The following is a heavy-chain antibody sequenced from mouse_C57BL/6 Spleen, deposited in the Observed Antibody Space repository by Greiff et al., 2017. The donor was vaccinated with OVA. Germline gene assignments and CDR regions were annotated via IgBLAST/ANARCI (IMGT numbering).Heavy chain of an antibody. J-gene: IGHJ4*01. CDR2: IRSKSNNYAT. V-gene: IGHV10-1*01. CDR1: GFSFNTYA. D-gene: IGHD4-1*02. Sequence: EVKLQESGGGLVQPKGSLKLSCAASGFSFNTYAMNWVRQAPGKGLEWVARIRSKSNNYATYYADSVKDRFTISRDDSESMLYLQMNNLKTEDTAMYYCVSLQLGRRDYYAMDYWGQGTSVTVSS. CDR3: VSLQLGRRDYYAMDY.